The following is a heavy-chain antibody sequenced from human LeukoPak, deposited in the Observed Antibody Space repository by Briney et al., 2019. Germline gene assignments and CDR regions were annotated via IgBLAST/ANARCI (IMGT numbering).Heavy chain of an antibody. D-gene: IGHD3-22*01. CDR3: ARTYYYDSSGPEYFQH. CDR2: IYNSGST. CDR1: GGSISSYY. J-gene: IGHJ1*01. V-gene: IGHV4-4*07. Sequence: SETLSLTCTVSGGSISSYYWSWIRQPAGKELECIGRIYNSGSTNYNPSLKSRVTMSIDTSKNQFSLWLNSVTAADTAVYYCARTYYYDSSGPEYFQHWGQGTLVTVSS.